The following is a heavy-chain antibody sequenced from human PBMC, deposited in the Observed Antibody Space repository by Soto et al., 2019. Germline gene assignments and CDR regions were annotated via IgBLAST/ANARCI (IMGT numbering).Heavy chain of an antibody. CDR2: IMPIFRTP. Sequence: QVQLVQSGAEVKKPGSSVKVSCKASGGTFSSSAFSWVRQAPGQGLEWMGGIMPIFRTPDYAQKLQGRVTITAYESMSTAYMELSSLTSEDTGVYYCARDKDRQQLGGNYYYIMDVWGQGTTVTVSS. J-gene: IGHJ6*02. CDR3: ARDKDRQQLGGNYYYIMDV. V-gene: IGHV1-69*12. CDR1: GGTFSSSA. D-gene: IGHD3-3*02.